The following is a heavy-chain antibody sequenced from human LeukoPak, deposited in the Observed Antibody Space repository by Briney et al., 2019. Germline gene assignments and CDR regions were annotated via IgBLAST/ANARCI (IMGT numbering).Heavy chain of an antibody. J-gene: IGHJ4*02. Sequence: PGRSLRLSCAASGFTFSSYAMHWVRQAPGKGLEWVAVISYDGSNKYYADSVKGRFTISRDNSKNTLYLQMNSLRAEDTAVYYCARSVEYYDSSGTDYYFDYWGQGTLVTVSS. V-gene: IGHV3-30-3*01. CDR1: GFTFSSYA. D-gene: IGHD3-22*01. CDR3: ARSVEYYDSSGTDYYFDY. CDR2: ISYDGSNK.